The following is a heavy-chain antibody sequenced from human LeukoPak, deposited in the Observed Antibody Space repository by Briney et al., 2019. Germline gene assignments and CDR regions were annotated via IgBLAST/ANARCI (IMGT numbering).Heavy chain of an antibody. V-gene: IGHV3-23*01. CDR1: GFTFSSYT. CDR3: TTRLRNHFDY. Sequence: GGSLRLSCAASGFTFSSYTMKCVRQALRQGLEWVSTISDPYSGSETHYADSVQGRFTISRDDSQNMVYLQMDSLRAEDTAVYYCTTRLRNHFDYWGQGTQVTVCS. J-gene: IGHJ4*02. CDR2: ISDPYSGSET. D-gene: IGHD5-12*01.